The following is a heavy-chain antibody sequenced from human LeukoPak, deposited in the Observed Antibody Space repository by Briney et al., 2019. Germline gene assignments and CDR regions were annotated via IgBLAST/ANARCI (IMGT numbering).Heavy chain of an antibody. CDR3: ARHVWFGELNGHENWFDP. D-gene: IGHD3-10*01. CDR1: GFIVSQNY. V-gene: IGHV3-66*04. Sequence: HAGGSLRLSCAASGFIVSQNYMSWVRQAPGKGLEWVSVIFRGDDTNYVDSVKGRFTIFRDNSKNTLYLQMNSLTAEDTAVYYCARHVWFGELNGHENWFDPWGQGTLVIVSS. CDR2: IFRGDDT. J-gene: IGHJ5*02.